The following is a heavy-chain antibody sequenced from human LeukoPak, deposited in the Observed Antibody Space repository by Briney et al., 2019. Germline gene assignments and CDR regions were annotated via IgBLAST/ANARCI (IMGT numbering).Heavy chain of an antibody. CDR2: ISWNGDST. J-gene: IGHJ6*03. V-gene: IGHV3-20*01. D-gene: IGHD3-10*01. CDR3: VRAAGSGYYFYMDV. Sequence: PGGSLRLSCAASGFTFDDYGMSWVRQAPWKGLEWVSGISWNGDSTGYADSVKGRFTISRDNAKNSLYLQMNSLRAEDTALYHCVRAAGSGYYFYMDVWGKGTTVTISS. CDR1: GFTFDDYG.